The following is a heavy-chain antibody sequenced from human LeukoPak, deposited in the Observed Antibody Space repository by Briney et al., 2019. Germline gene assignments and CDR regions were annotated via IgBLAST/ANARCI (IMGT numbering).Heavy chain of an antibody. D-gene: IGHD1-26*01. V-gene: IGHV4-61*05. Sequence: SETLSLTCTVSGGSISSSSYYWGWIRQPPGKGLESIGYIYYSGSTNYNPSLKSRVTISVDTSKNQFSLKLSSVTAADTAVYYCARVASVGATRALDYWGQGTLVTVSS. CDR3: ARVASVGATRALDY. CDR1: GGSISSSSYY. J-gene: IGHJ4*02. CDR2: IYYSGST.